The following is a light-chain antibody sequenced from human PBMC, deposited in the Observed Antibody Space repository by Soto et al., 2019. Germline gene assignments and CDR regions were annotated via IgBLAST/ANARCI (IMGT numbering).Light chain of an antibody. Sequence: EIVWTQSPGTLSLSPGERATLSCRASQSVKSSYLAWHQQRPGQAPRLLIYGASSRATGIPARFSGSGSGTEFTLTISSLQSEDCAIYYCQQYYTWPITFGGGTKV. CDR1: QSVKSSY. CDR2: GAS. J-gene: IGKJ4*01. V-gene: IGKV3-20*01. CDR3: QQYYTWPIT.